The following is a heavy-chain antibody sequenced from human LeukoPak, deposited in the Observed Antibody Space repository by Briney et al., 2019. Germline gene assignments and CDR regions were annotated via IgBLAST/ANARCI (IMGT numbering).Heavy chain of an antibody. Sequence: GGSLRLSCAVSGFIFSDYAMHWVRQAPGKGLEYVAAINFNGGSAYYANSVEGRFTISRDNSKNTLYLQMGSLRVEDTALYYCTSLDGGPGWGQGTLVTVSS. CDR2: INFNGGSA. CDR3: TSLDGGPG. CDR1: GFIFSDYA. V-gene: IGHV3-64*01. J-gene: IGHJ4*02. D-gene: IGHD2-15*01.